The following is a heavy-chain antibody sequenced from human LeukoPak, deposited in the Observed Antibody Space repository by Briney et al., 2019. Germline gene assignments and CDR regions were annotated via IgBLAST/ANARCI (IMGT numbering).Heavy chain of an antibody. CDR3: AREHTPFGSGCTAAY. CDR2: ISPSSSTI. Sequence: GGSLRLSCVASGFTFSTYGMNWVRQAPGKGLEWVSYISPSSSTIYYADSGKGRFTISRDNAKNSLYLQMNSLRAEDTAAYYCAREHTPFGSGCTAAYWGQGTLVTVSS. V-gene: IGHV3-48*01. D-gene: IGHD6-19*01. J-gene: IGHJ4*02. CDR1: GFTFSTYG.